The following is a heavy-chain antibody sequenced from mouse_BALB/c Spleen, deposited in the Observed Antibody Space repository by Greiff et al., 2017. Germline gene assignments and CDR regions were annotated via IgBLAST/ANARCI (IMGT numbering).Heavy chain of an antibody. J-gene: IGHJ1*01. CDR3: ARGGNDYDGWYFDV. Sequence: EVKVVESGGDLVKPGGSLKLSCAASGFTFSSYGMSWVRQTPDKRLEWVATISDGGSYTYYPDSVKGRFTISRDNAKNNLYLQMSSLKSEDTAMYYCARGGNDYDGWYFDVWGAGTTVTVSS. V-gene: IGHV5-6*01. CDR1: GFTFSSYG. D-gene: IGHD2-4*01. CDR2: ISDGGSYT.